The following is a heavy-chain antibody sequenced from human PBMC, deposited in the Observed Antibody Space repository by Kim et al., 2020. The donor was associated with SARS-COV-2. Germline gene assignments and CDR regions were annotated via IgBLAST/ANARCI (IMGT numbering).Heavy chain of an antibody. CDR3: ARVWRGSGYNYGMDV. J-gene: IGHJ6*02. Sequence: PSLKIRVTISVDTSKNQFSLKLSSVTAADTAVYYCARVWRGSGYNYGMDVWGQGTTVTVSS. D-gene: IGHD2-15*01. V-gene: IGHV4-34*01.